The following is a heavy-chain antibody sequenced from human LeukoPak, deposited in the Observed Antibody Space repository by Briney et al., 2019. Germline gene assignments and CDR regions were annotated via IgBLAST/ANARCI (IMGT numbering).Heavy chain of an antibody. J-gene: IGHJ4*02. V-gene: IGHV3-33*06. D-gene: IGHD3-10*01. CDR3: AKDLYTMVRGVTRPAY. Sequence: PGGSLRLSCAASGFTFSSYGMHWVRQAPGKGLEWVAVIWYDGSNKYYADSVEGRFTISRDNSKNTLYLQMNSLRAEDTAVYYCAKDLYTMVRGVTRPAYWGQGTLVTVSS. CDR1: GFTFSSYG. CDR2: IWYDGSNK.